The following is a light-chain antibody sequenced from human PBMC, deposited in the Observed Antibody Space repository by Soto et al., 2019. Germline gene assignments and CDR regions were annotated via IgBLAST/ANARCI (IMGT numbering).Light chain of an antibody. CDR2: EVT. V-gene: IGLV2-8*01. Sequence: QYALTQPPSASGSPGQSVTISCTGTSSDFGGYNYVSWYQQYPGRAPKLMIYEVTKRPSGVPDRFSGSKSGNTASLTVSGLQAEDEADYYCRSYAASNNFYFVFGGGTKLTV. J-gene: IGLJ3*02. CDR3: RSYAASNNFYFV. CDR1: SSDFGGYNY.